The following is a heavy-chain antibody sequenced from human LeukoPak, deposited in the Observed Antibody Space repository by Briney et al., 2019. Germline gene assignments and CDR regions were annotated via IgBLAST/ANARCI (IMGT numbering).Heavy chain of an antibody. CDR2: MNPNSGNT. J-gene: IGHJ5*02. V-gene: IGHV1-8*03. CDR3: ARGTSHRYGDYINWFDP. CDR1: GYTFTSYD. Sequence: GASVKVPCKASGYTFTSYDINWVRQATGQGLEWMGWMNPNSGNTGYAQKFQGRVTITRNTSISTAYMELSSLRSEDTAVYYCARGTSHRYGDYINWFDPWGQGTLVTVSS. D-gene: IGHD4-17*01.